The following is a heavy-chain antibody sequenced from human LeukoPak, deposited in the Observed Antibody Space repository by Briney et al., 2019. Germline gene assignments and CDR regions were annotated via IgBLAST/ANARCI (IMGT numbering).Heavy chain of an antibody. CDR3: AKDDAWLRFGE. D-gene: IGHD3-10*01. J-gene: IGHJ4*02. CDR1: GFTFSSYW. V-gene: IGHV3-48*04. CDR2: ISSSGSTI. Sequence: GGSLRLSCAASGFTFSSYWMHWVRQAPGKGLEWVSYISSSGSTIYYADSVKGRFTISRDNAKNSLYLQMNSLRAEDTAVYYCAKDDAWLRFGEWSQGTLVTVSS.